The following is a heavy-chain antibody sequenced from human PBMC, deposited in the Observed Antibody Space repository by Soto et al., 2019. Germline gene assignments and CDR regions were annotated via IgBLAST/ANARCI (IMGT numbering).Heavy chain of an antibody. CDR1: GYTFTSYY. CDR3: ARDVYYYDSSGYYPPHPTRALDY. V-gene: IGHV1-46*01. CDR2: INPSGGST. J-gene: IGHJ4*02. Sequence: ASVKVSCKASGYTFTSYYMHWVRQAPGQGLEWMGIINPSGGSTSYAQKFQGRVTMTRDTSTSTVYMELSSLRSEDTAVYYCARDVYYYDSSGYYPPHPTRALDYWGQGTLVTVSS. D-gene: IGHD3-22*01.